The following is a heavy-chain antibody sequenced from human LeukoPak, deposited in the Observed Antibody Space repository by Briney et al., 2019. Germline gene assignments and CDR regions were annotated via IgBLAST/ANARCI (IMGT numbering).Heavy chain of an antibody. V-gene: IGHV5-51*01. CDR3: ARPYYYDSSGYYDDAFDI. CDR2: IYPGDSDT. Sequence: GESLKISCKGSGYSFTSYWIGWVRQMRGKGLEWMGIIYPGDSDTRYSPSFQGQVTISADKSISTAYLQWSSLKASDTAMYYCARPYYYDSSGYYDDAFDIWGQGTMVTVSS. D-gene: IGHD3-22*01. J-gene: IGHJ3*02. CDR1: GYSFTSYW.